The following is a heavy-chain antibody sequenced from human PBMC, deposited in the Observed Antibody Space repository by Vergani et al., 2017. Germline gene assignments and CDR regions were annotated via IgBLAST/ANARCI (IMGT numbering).Heavy chain of an antibody. J-gene: IGHJ4*02. Sequence: QVQVVQSGAEVKKSGASVKVSCKTSGYTFSNYYMHWVRQAPGQGLEWMGIINPSGGHTNYAQKFQGRVTMTRDTSTSTVYMELSSLRSEDTAIYYCARGDYFSLTGYRYWGQGTLVTVSA. CDR1: GYTFSNYY. CDR3: ARGDYFSLTGYRY. V-gene: IGHV1-46*03. CDR2: INPSGGHT. D-gene: IGHD3-9*01.